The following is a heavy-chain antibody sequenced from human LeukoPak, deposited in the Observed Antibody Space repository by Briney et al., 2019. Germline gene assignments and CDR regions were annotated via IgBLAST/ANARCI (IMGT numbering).Heavy chain of an antibody. Sequence: SETLSLTCTVSGGSISSGGYYWSWIRQHPGKGLEWIGYIYYSGSTYYNPSLKSRVTISVDTSKNQFSLKLSSVTAADTAVYYCARFGSVRVGRGAYYFYLDSWGQGTLVTVSS. J-gene: IGHJ4*02. V-gene: IGHV4-31*03. CDR1: GGSISSGGYY. CDR2: IYYSGST. CDR3: ARFGSVRVGRGAYYFYLDS. D-gene: IGHD3-3*01.